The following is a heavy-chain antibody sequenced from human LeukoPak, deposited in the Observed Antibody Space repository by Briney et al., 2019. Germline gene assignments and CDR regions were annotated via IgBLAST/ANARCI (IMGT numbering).Heavy chain of an antibody. D-gene: IGHD3-3*01. CDR1: GGSFSGYY. CDR2: INHSGST. V-gene: IGHV4-34*01. Sequence: SETLSLTCAVYGGSFSGYYWSWIRQPPGKGLEWLGEINHSGSTNYNPSLKSRVTISVDTSKNQFSLKLSSVTAADTAVYYCARTYYDFWSGYFSWFDPWGQGTLVTVSS. CDR3: ARTYYDFWSGYFSWFDP. J-gene: IGHJ5*02.